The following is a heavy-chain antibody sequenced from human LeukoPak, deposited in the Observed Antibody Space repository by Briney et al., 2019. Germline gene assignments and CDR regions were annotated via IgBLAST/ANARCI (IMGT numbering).Heavy chain of an antibody. D-gene: IGHD3-22*01. J-gene: IGHJ1*01. Sequence: GGSLRLSCAASGFTFRSCAMSWVRQAPGKGLEWVSAISGSGGNTYYADSVKGRFTISRDNSKNTLFLQMNSLRAEDTAVYYCAKAYYSDSSGFSSWGQGTLVTVSS. CDR3: AKAYYSDSSGFSS. V-gene: IGHV3-23*01. CDR2: ISGSGGNT. CDR1: GFTFRSCA.